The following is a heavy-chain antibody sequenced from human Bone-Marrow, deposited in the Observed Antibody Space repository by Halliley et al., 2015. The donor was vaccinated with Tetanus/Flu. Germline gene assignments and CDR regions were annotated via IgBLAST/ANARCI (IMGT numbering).Heavy chain of an antibody. J-gene: IGHJ6*02. CDR2: IIPYGNI. V-gene: IGHV4-34*01. D-gene: IGHD6-19*01. CDR1: GGSFGDSGYY. CDR3: ARGHRVSNGWGTYYNYGMDA. Sequence: TLSLTCAVYGGSFGDSGYYWNWCRQPPGKGLEWIGEIIPYGNINYNQSLQSRVTISVDTSENQFSLKLSSVSAADTAVYYCARGHRVSNGWGTYYNYGMDAWGQGTAVSVSS.